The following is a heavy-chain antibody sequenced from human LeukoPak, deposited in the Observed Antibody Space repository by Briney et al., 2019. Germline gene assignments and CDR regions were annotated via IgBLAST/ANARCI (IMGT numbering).Heavy chain of an antibody. CDR1: GGSFSGYY. J-gene: IGHJ4*02. Sequence: NTSETLSLTCAVYGGSFSGYYWSWIRQPPGKGLEWIGEINHSGSTNYNPSLKSRVTISVDTSKNQFSLKLSSVTAADTAVYYCARGRGRQQLNWGQGTLVTVSS. CDR3: ARGRGRQQLN. V-gene: IGHV4-34*01. CDR2: INHSGST. D-gene: IGHD6-13*01.